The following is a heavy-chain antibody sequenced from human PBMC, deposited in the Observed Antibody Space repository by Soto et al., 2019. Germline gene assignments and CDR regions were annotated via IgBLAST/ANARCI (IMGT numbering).Heavy chain of an antibody. CDR1: GYTFTSYF. V-gene: IGHV1-46*03. J-gene: IGHJ4*02. Sequence: ASVKVSCKASGYTFTSYFIHWVRQAPGQGLEWMGIINPSYGTTTYAQKFQGRVTMTRDTSTSTVYMELSSLRSEDTAVCYCARVYCSGGSCYSIDYWGQGTLVTVSS. CDR2: INPSYGTT. D-gene: IGHD2-15*01. CDR3: ARVYCSGGSCYSIDY.